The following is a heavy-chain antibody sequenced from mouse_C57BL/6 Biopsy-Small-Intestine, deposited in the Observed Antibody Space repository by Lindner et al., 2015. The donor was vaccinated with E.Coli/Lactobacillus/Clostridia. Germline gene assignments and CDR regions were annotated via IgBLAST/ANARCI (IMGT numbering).Heavy chain of an antibody. CDR3: AYLPRWTYYAMDY. V-gene: IGHV1-39*01. D-gene: IGHD2-3*01. Sequence: VQLQSTGPELVKPGTSVKISCKASGYSFTAYNMNWLRQSHGKSLEWIGNINPYYGSSIYNQNVKAKATLTVDKSSSTAYMQLSSLTSGDSAVYFCAYLPRWTYYAMDYWGQGTSVTVSS. J-gene: IGHJ4*01. CDR2: INPYYGSS. CDR1: GYSFTAYN.